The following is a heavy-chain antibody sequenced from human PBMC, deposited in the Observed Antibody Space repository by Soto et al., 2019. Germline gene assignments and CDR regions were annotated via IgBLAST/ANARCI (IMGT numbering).Heavy chain of an antibody. J-gene: IGHJ3*02. CDR3: AREISYDFWSGYSTRLDAFDI. V-gene: IGHV3-30-3*01. CDR1: GFTFSSYA. Sequence: QVQLVESGGGVVQPGRSLRLSCAASGFTFSSYARHWVRQAPGKGLEWVEVISYDGSNKYYEDSVKGRFTISRDNSKNTLYLPMNSLRAEDTAVYYCAREISYDFWSGYSTRLDAFDIWGQGTMVTVSS. D-gene: IGHD3-3*01. CDR2: ISYDGSNK.